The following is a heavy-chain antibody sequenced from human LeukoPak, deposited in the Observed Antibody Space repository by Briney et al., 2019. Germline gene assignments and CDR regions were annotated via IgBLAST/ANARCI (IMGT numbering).Heavy chain of an antibody. CDR2: IYYRGST. V-gene: IGHV4-39*07. J-gene: IGHJ4*02. D-gene: IGHD3-22*01. CDR3: ASSPYYYDSSGLKFYFDS. CDR1: GGSVSSSSYY. Sequence: SETLSLTCSVSGGSVSSSSYYWGWIRQPPGKGLEWVGTIYYRGSTYYNASLKSRVTISVDRSKNQFSLRLSSVTAADTAVYYCASSPYYYDSSGLKFYFDSWGQGTLVTVSS.